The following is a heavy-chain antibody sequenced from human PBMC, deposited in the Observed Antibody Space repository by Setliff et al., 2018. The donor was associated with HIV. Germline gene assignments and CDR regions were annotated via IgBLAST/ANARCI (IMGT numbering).Heavy chain of an antibody. CDR2: IIPIFGAA. V-gene: IGHV1-69*05. Sequence: SVKVSCKASGGTLSSYAISWVRRAPGQGLEWMGGIIPIFGAANYAQKFQGRVTITTDASTSAVYMELSSLRSEDTAVFYCTRQTYYYGSGSYFPPDYWGQGTLVTVSS. CDR3: TRQTYYYGSGSYFPPDY. D-gene: IGHD3-10*01. J-gene: IGHJ4*02. CDR1: GGTLSSYA.